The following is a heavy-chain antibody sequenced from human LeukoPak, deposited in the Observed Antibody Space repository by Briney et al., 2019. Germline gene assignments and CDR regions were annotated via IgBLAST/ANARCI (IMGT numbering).Heavy chain of an antibody. V-gene: IGHV4-28*01. CDR1: GYSISSNSW. CDR3: ALYDGTYGYFDY. CDR2: IYYSGTT. Sequence: MASDTLSLTCAVSGYSISSNSWWGWIRQPPGKGLEWIGYIYYSGTTYYNSSLKSRVTMSVDTSKNQFSLKLNSVTAVDTAVYYCALYDGTYGYFDYWGLGSLVTVSS. J-gene: IGHJ4*02. D-gene: IGHD1-26*01.